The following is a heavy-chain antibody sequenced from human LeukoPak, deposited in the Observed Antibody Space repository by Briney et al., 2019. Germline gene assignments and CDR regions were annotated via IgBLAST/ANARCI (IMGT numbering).Heavy chain of an antibody. CDR3: ARVSRDFYSNYYYYYGMDV. CDR1: GFTFSSYA. D-gene: IGHD4-11*01. V-gene: IGHV3-7*01. J-gene: IGHJ6*02. CDR2: IKQDGSEK. Sequence: GGSLRLSCAASGFTFSSYAMTWVRQTPGKGLEWVANIKQDGSEKYYVDSVKGRFTISRDNAKNSLYLQMNSLRAEDTAVYYCARVSRDFYSNYYYYYGMDVWGQGTTVTVSS.